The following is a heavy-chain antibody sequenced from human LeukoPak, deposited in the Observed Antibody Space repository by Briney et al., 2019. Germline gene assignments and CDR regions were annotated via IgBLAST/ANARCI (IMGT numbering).Heavy chain of an antibody. V-gene: IGHV4-59*12. CDR2: IYYSGST. CDR3: ARDRSIVGATLDPDAFDI. CDR1: GGSISSYY. Sequence: SETLSLTCTVSGGSISSYYWSWIRQPPGKGLEWIGYIYYSGSTNYNPSLKSRVTISVDTSKNQFSLKLSSVTAADTAVYYCARDRSIVGATLDPDAFDIWGQGTMVTVSS. J-gene: IGHJ3*02. D-gene: IGHD1-26*01.